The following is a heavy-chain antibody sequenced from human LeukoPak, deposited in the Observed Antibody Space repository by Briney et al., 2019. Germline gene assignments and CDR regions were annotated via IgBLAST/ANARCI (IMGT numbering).Heavy chain of an antibody. V-gene: IGHV3-23*01. CDR2: ISGSGANT. CDR3: STSPSFGSSWYQFNY. Sequence: GGSLRLSCAASGFTFTSYALSWVRQAPGKGLEWVSVISGSGANTHYTDPVKGRFTISRDNSKNTLYLQMNSLRAEDTAVYYCSTSPSFGSSWYQFNYWGQGTLVTVSS. D-gene: IGHD6-13*01. CDR1: GFTFTSYA. J-gene: IGHJ4*02.